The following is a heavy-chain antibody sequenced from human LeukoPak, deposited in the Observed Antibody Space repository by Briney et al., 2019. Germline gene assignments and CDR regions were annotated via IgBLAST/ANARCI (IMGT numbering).Heavy chain of an antibody. CDR3: ARGYSPTLRTTGNDY. CDR1: GYTFTSHD. Sequence: ASVKVSCKASGYTFTSHDINWVRQATGQGLEWMGWMNPDSGNTGYAQKFQGRVTMTRDTSINTAYMELHSLRSEDTAVYYCARGYSPTLRTTGNDYWGQGTLVTVSS. D-gene: IGHD1-1*01. V-gene: IGHV1-8*01. CDR2: MNPDSGNT. J-gene: IGHJ4*02.